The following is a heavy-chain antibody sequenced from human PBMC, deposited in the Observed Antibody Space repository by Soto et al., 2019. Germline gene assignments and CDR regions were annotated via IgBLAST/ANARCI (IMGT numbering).Heavy chain of an antibody. CDR2: IYNSGST. V-gene: IGHV4-39*01. CDR1: GASIRSSRYY. J-gene: IGHJ5*02. CDR3: ARPVYVDTTMGVQFRWFDP. Sequence: SETLSLTCTVSGASIRSSRYYWGWIRQPPGKGLEWIGNIYNSGSTYYNPSLKSRVAISVDTSKNQFSLKLSSVTAADTAIYYCARPVYVDTTMGVQFRWFDPWGQGTLVTVSS. D-gene: IGHD5-18*01.